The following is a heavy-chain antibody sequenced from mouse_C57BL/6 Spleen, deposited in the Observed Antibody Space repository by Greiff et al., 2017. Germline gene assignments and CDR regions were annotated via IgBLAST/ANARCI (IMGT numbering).Heavy chain of an antibody. V-gene: IGHV10-3*01. CDR3: VRDRPGTYYYAMDY. D-gene: IGHD5-1*01. CDR1: GFTFNTYA. Sequence: EVKVVESGGGLVQPKGSLKLSCAASGFTFNTYAMHWVRQAPGKGLEWVARIRSKSSNYATYYADSVKDRFTISRDDSQSMLYLQMNNLKTEDTAMYYCVRDRPGTYYYAMDYWGQGTSVTVSS. J-gene: IGHJ4*01. CDR2: IRSKSSNYAT.